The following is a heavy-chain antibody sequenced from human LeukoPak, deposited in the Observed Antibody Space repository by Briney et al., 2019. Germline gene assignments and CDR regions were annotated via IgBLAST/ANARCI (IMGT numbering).Heavy chain of an antibody. Sequence: ASVKVSCKASGGTFSSYAISWVRQAPGQGLEWMGGIIPIFGTANYAQKFQGRVTITADESTSTAYMELSSLRSDDTAVYYCARGSNLKYYFDYWGQGTLVTVSS. J-gene: IGHJ4*02. V-gene: IGHV1-69*13. CDR1: GGTFSSYA. CDR2: IIPIFGTA. CDR3: ARGSNLKYYFDY. D-gene: IGHD6-13*01.